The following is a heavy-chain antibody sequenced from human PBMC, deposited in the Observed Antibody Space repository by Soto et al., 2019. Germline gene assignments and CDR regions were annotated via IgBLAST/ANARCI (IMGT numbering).Heavy chain of an antibody. V-gene: IGHV3-23*01. CDR2: ISGNAGSFRT. CDR1: GFTFSHYA. Sequence: EVQLLESGGGLVQPGGSLRLSCAASGFTFSHYAMNWVRQAPGQGLEWVSSISGNAGSFRTYYADSVRGRFTISRDNSKNTLYLQMNSLRAEDTALYYCAKKGEFMIAFGVNDQWGQGTLVVVSA. J-gene: IGHJ4*02. CDR3: AKKGEFMIAFGVNDQ. D-gene: IGHD3-16*01.